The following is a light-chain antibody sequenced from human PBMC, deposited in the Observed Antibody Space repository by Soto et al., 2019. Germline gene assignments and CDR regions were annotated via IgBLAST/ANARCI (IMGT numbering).Light chain of an antibody. CDR1: SSDVGGYNY. Sequence: QSVLTQPASVSGSPGQSITVSCTGTSSDVGGYNYVSWYQRHPGKVPQLMIYDVSNRPSGVSNRFSGSKSGNTASLTISGLQAEDEADYYCSSYTSSNTYVFGTGTKVTVL. V-gene: IGLV2-14*01. CDR2: DVS. CDR3: SSYTSSNTYV. J-gene: IGLJ1*01.